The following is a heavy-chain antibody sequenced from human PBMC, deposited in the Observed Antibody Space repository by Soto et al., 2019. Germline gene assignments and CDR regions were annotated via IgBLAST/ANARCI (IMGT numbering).Heavy chain of an antibody. J-gene: IGHJ5*02. CDR2: IYSGGST. CDR1: GFTVSSNY. CDR3: ARERDGHNPNWFDL. D-gene: IGHD2-8*01. Sequence: EVQVVETGGGLIQPGGSLRLSCAVSGFTVSSNYMSWVRQPPGKGPEWVSDIYSGGSTYYADSVKGRFTISRDNSKNTLYLQVNSLIAEYTAVYYCARERDGHNPNWFDLWGQGTLVTVSS. V-gene: IGHV3-53*02.